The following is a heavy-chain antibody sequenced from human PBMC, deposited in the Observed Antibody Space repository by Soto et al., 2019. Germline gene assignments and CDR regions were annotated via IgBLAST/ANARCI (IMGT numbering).Heavy chain of an antibody. J-gene: IGHJ4*02. CDR2: IIPIFGTA. D-gene: IGHD6-6*01. CDR1: GGTFSSYA. V-gene: IGHV1-69*06. Sequence: ASVKVSCKASGGTFSSYAISWLRQAPGQGLEWMGGIIPIFGTANYAQKFQGRVTITADKSTSTAYMELSSLRSEDTAVYYCARAGEYSSSAGVGLDYWGQGTLVTVSS. CDR3: ARAGEYSSSAGVGLDY.